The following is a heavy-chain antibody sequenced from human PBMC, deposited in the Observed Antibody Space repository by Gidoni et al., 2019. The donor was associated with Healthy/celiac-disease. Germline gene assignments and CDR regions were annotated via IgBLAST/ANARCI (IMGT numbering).Heavy chain of an antibody. J-gene: IGHJ3*02. CDR1: GFTCSRDG. V-gene: IGHV3-33*01. CDR2: LWYDGINT. Sequence: QVQLVESGGGVVQPGRSLRVDGAASGFTCSRDGRHWVGQAPGQGLELLAFLWYDGINTFYSDSVTGLFTISRVNSKTPLYLHMNSLRSEVTAVYYCAREGDELRFLEWLPPLSGSPAFDIWGQGTMVTVSS. CDR3: AREGDELRFLEWLPPLSGSPAFDI. D-gene: IGHD3-3*01.